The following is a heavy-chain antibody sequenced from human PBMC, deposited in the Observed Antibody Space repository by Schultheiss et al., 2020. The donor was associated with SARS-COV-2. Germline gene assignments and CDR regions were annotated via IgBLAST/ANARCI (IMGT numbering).Heavy chain of an antibody. D-gene: IGHD3-22*01. CDR3: ARGTKIRSYYYDSSGPGGYYYYCMDV. CDR1: GESLKTRSFSGSY. V-gene: IGHV4-34*01. Sequence: SQTLSLTCAVYGESLKTRSFSGSYWNWIRQSPGKGLGWIAEINHSGSTNYNPSLKSRVTISVDTSKNQFSLKLSSVTAADTAVYYCARGTKIRSYYYDSSGPGGYYYYCMDVWGKGTTGTVAS. J-gene: IGHJ6*03. CDR2: INHSGST.